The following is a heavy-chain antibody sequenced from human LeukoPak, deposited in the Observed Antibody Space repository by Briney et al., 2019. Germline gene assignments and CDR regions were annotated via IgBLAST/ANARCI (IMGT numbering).Heavy chain of an antibody. CDR1: GYTFTGYY. Sequence: GSVRVSCKASGYTFTGYYMHWVRQAPGQGLEWMGWINPNSGGTNYAQDFHGRVTMTRDTSNSTAYMELSRLRSDDTAVYYCARACYSRILAWGQGTLVTVSS. D-gene: IGHD1-26*01. CDR3: ARACYSRILA. CDR2: INPNSGGT. J-gene: IGHJ5*02. V-gene: IGHV1-2*02.